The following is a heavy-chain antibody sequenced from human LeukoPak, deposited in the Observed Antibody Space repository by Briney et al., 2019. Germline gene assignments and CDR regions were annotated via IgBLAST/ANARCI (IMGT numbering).Heavy chain of an antibody. CDR1: GFTFSSYA. CDR3: ARDKGYYYGMDV. CDR2: ISGSGGST. Sequence: GGSLRLSCAASGFTFSSYAMSWVRQAPGKGLEWVSAISGSGGSTYYADSVKGRFTISRDNSKNTLYLQMNSLRAEDTAVYYCARDKGYYYGMDVWGQGTTVTVSS. J-gene: IGHJ6*02. V-gene: IGHV3-23*01.